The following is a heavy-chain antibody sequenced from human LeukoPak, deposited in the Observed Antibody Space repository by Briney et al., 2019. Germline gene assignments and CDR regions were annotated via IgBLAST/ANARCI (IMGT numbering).Heavy chain of an antibody. J-gene: IGHJ4*02. CDR1: AFTFISYA. V-gene: IGHV3-23*01. D-gene: IGHD5-12*01. Sequence: PGRSLRLSCAASAFTFISYAMSWVRQAPGKGLEWVSGISGSGGSTYYADSVKSRFTISRDNSKNTLYLQMNSLRADDTAVYCGAKETGYSGYDYGDYWGQGTLVTVSS. CDR2: ISGSGGST. CDR3: AKETGYSGYDYGDY.